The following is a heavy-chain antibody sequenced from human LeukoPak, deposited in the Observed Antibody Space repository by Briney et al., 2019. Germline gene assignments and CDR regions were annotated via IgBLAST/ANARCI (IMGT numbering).Heavy chain of an antibody. CDR2: IFNTGPT. D-gene: IGHD4/OR15-4a*01. CDR1: GDSISSSIHY. Sequence: SETLSLTCTVSGDSISSSIHYWAWIRQSPGERLERIGSIFNTGPTFYNPSLGNRVSISVDASSTQFSVSLGSVTAADTAIYEFAKQDHGDHGNPNWFDPWGPGTLATVSS. J-gene: IGHJ5*02. CDR3: AKQDHGDHGNPNWFDP. V-gene: IGHV4-39*01.